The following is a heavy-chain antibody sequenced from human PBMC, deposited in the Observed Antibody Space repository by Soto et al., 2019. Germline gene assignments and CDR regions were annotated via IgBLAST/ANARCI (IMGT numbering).Heavy chain of an antibody. Sequence: GGSLRLSCAASGFTVSSNYMSWVRQAPGKGLEWVSVIYSGGSTYYADSVKGRFTISRHNSKNTLYLQMNSLRAEDTAVYYCAISTTKRYYYYYGMDVWGQGTTVTVSS. CDR1: GFTVSSNY. CDR2: IYSGGST. J-gene: IGHJ6*02. CDR3: AISTTKRYYYYYGMDV. D-gene: IGHD4-17*01. V-gene: IGHV3-53*04.